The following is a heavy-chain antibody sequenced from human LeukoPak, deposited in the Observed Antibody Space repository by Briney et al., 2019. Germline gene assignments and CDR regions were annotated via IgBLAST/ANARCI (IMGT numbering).Heavy chain of an antibody. CDR1: GFTFSSYW. CDR2: IKQDGSEK. Sequence: GGSLRLSCAASGFTFSSYWMSWVRQAPGKGLEWVANIKQDGSEKYYVDSVKDRFTISRDNAKNSLYLQMNSLRAEDTAVYYCARPAQQLVPWCFDLWGRGTLVTVSS. CDR3: ARPAQQLVPWCFDL. J-gene: IGHJ2*01. D-gene: IGHD6-13*01. V-gene: IGHV3-7*03.